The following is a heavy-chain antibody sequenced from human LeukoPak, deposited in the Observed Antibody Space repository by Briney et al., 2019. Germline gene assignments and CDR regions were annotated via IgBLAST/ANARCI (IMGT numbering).Heavy chain of an antibody. CDR2: INTNTGNP. V-gene: IGHV7-4-1*02. J-gene: IGHJ4*02. CDR1: GYTFTNYA. D-gene: IGHD3-22*01. CDR3: ARGPNHYYDSSGYYGDY. Sequence: ASVKVSCKASGYTFTNYAMNWVRQAPGQGLEWMGWINTNTGNPTYAQGFTGRFVFSLDTSVSTAYLQISSLKAEDTAVYYCARGPNHYYDSSGYYGDYWGQGTLVTVSS.